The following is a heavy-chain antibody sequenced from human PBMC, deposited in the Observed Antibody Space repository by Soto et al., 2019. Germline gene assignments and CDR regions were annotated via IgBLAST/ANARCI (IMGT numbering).Heavy chain of an antibody. CDR2: ISWNSNII. D-gene: IGHD2-15*01. J-gene: IGHJ4*02. V-gene: IGHV3-9*01. CDR3: AKGGPDGFCSGGRCYFDY. CDR1: GFTFDDYA. Sequence: VQLVESGGGLVQPGRSLRLSCAASGFTFDDYAMHWVRRVPGKGLEWVLSISWNSNIIGYADSVKGRFTISRDNAKNSLYLQMNSLRPEDTALYYCAKGGPDGFCSGGRCYFDYWGQGTLVTVSS.